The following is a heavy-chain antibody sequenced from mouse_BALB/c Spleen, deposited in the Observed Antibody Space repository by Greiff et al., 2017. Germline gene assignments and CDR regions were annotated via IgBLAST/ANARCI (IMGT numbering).Heavy chain of an antibody. CDR3: ARGAHYYVMDY. Sequence: VKLMESGPGLVAPSQSLSITCTVSGFSFTGYGVNWVRQPPGKGLEWLGMIWGDGSTDYNSALISRLSISKDNSKSQVFLKMNSLQTDDTARYYCARGAHYYVMDYWGQGTSVTVSS. CDR2: IWGDGST. V-gene: IGHV2-6-7*01. J-gene: IGHJ4*01. CDR1: GFSFTGYG.